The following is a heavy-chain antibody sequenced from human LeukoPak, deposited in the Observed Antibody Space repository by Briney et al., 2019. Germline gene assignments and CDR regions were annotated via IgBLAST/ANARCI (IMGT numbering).Heavy chain of an antibody. J-gene: IGHJ5*02. D-gene: IGHD6-19*01. CDR3: ARTQQWLVSGFDP. V-gene: IGHV3-23*01. CDR2: ISVSGGST. CDR1: GFTFSNYA. Sequence: GGSLRLSCAASGFTFSNYAMSWVRQAPGKGLEWASSISVSGGSTYHTDSVKGRFTISRDNSKNTLDLQMNSLRAEDTAIYYCARTQQWLVSGFDPWGQGTLVTVSS.